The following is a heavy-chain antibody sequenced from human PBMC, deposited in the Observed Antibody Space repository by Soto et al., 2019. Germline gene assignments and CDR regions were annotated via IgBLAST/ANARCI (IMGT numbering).Heavy chain of an antibody. V-gene: IGHV3-23*01. Sequence: PGGSLRLSCATSVLTFINYAMSWVRQAPGGGLEWVSSMSGSSSTTYYADSVKGRFTISRDRSKNTLYLQMSSLRAEDTALYYCAKNQERELPRVIDFWGQGTLVTVSS. CDR1: VLTFINYA. J-gene: IGHJ4*02. D-gene: IGHD1-7*01. CDR2: MSGSSSTT. CDR3: AKNQERELPRVIDF.